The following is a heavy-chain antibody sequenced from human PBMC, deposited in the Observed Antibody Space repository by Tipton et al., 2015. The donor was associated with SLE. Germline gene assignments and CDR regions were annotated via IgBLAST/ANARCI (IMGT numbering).Heavy chain of an antibody. CDR1: GFTFSGYA. CDR2: INSDGSST. CDR3: ARESLQTGDIDY. V-gene: IGHV3-74*01. Sequence: GSLRLSCAASGFTFSGYAMSWVRQAPGKGLEWVSLINSDGSSTSYADSVKGRFTISRDNAKNTLYLQMNSLRAEDTAVYYCARESLQTGDIDYWGQGTLVTVSS. J-gene: IGHJ4*02. D-gene: IGHD7-27*01.